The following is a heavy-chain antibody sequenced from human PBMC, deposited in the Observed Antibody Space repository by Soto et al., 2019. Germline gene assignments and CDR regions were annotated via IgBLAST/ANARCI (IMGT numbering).Heavy chain of an antibody. J-gene: IGHJ4*02. CDR2: ISYDGSNK. Sequence: GGSLRLSCAASGFTFSSYAMHWVRQAPGKGLEWVAVISYDGSNKYYADSVKGRFTISRDNSKNTLYLQMNSLRAEDTAVYYCARPYSSGWYQVGHFDYWGQGTMVTVYS. V-gene: IGHV3-30-3*01. D-gene: IGHD6-19*01. CDR3: ARPYSSGWYQVGHFDY. CDR1: GFTFSSYA.